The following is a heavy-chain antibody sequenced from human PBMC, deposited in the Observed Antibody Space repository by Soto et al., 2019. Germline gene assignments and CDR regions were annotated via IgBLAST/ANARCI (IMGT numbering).Heavy chain of an antibody. CDR1: GFTFSSYG. CDR2: IWYDGSNK. D-gene: IGHD7-27*01. Sequence: QVQLVESGGGVVQPGRSLRLSCAASGFTFSSYGMHWVRQAPGKGLEWVAVIWYDGSNKYYADSVKGRFTISRDNSKNTLYLQMNSLRAEDTVVYYCARGNWEVDYWGQGTLVTVSS. CDR3: ARGNWEVDY. J-gene: IGHJ4*02. V-gene: IGHV3-33*01.